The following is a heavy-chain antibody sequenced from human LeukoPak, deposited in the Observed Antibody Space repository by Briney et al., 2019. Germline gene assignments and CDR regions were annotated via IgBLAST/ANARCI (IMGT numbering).Heavy chain of an antibody. Sequence: ASVKVSCKASGYTFTGYYMHWVRQAPGQGLEWMGWINPNSGGTNYAQKFQGRVTMTRDTSISTAYMELSRLRSDDTAVYYCARDRSDWAAHDYWGQGTLVTASS. CDR3: ARDRSDWAAHDY. CDR1: GYTFTGYY. D-gene: IGHD3-9*01. V-gene: IGHV1-2*02. J-gene: IGHJ4*02. CDR2: INPNSGGT.